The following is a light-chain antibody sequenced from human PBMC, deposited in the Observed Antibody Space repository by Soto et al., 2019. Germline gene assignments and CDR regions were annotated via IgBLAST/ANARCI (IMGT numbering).Light chain of an antibody. Sequence: EIVLTQSPATLSLSPGERATLSCRASQSVSNHLAWYQQKPGQAPRLLIYDASNRATGIPARFSGSGSGTDFTLTISSLEPEDFAVYYCQQYGSSRIFTFGPGTKVDIK. J-gene: IGKJ3*01. V-gene: IGKV3-11*01. CDR2: DAS. CDR1: QSVSNH. CDR3: QQYGSSRIFT.